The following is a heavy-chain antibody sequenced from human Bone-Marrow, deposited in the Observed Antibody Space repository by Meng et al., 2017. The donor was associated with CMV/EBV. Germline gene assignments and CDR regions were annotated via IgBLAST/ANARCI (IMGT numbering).Heavy chain of an antibody. V-gene: IGHV3-21*01. D-gene: IGHD2-2*02. Sequence: GESLKISCAASGFTFSSYSMNWVRQAPGKGLEWVSSISSSSSYIYYADSVKGRFTISRDNAKNSLYLQMNSLRAEDTAVYYCARVAQLLYPLLLDYWGQGTLVTVFS. CDR2: ISSSSSYI. CDR3: ARVAQLLYPLLLDY. CDR1: GFTFSSYS. J-gene: IGHJ4*02.